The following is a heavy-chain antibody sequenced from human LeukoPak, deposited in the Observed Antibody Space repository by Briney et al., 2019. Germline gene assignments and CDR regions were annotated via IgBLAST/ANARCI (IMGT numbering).Heavy chain of an antibody. CDR1: GFTFSDYA. J-gene: IGHJ4*02. Sequence: HPGGSLRLSCAASGFTFSDYAMSWVRQAPGKGLEWVSSINGRGGSTYYADSVKGRFTISRDNSKNTLYLQMNSLRAEDTAIYYCANPPTVTNFHYWGQGTLVTVSS. D-gene: IGHD4-11*01. CDR2: INGRGGST. CDR3: ANPPTVTNFHY. V-gene: IGHV3-23*01.